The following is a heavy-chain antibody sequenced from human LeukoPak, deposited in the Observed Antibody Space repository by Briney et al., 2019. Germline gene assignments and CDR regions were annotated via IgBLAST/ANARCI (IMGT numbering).Heavy chain of an antibody. V-gene: IGHV4-39*07. CDR1: GGSISSYY. Sequence: SETLSLTCTVSGGSISSYYWGWIRQSPGKDLEWIGSIYYSGSTYHNPSLKSRVTISVDTSKNYFSLKLTSVTAADTAVYYCARDNSGYDPRYYYYGLDVWGQGTTVTVSS. CDR2: IYYSGST. J-gene: IGHJ6*02. CDR3: ARDNSGYDPRYYYYGLDV. D-gene: IGHD5-12*01.